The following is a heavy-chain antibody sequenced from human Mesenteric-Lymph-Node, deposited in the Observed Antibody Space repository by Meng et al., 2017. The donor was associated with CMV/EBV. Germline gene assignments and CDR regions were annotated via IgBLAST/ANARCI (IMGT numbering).Heavy chain of an antibody. CDR2: ISYDGSNE. CDR3: ARLGGPSGYEF. V-gene: IGHV3-30*04. Sequence: SCAASGVTFGRYAMHWVRQAQGKGLEWVAVISYDGSNEYYADSVKGRFTISRDNSKNTLYLQMNSLRAEDTAVYYCARLGGPSGYEFWGQGTLVTVSS. CDR1: GVTFGRYA. D-gene: IGHD5-12*01. J-gene: IGHJ4*02.